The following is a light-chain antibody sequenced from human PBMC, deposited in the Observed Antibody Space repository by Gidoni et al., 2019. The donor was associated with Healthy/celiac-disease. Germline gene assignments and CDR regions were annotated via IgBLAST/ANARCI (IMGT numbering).Light chain of an antibody. CDR2: DVS. Sequence: QSALTQPASVSGSPGQSITMSCTGTSSYVGGYKYVSWYQQHPGKAPKLMIYDVSNRPSGVSERFSGSKSGNTASLTISGLQAEDEADYYCSSYTSTNTLVVFGGGTKLTVL. CDR3: SSYTSTNTLVV. J-gene: IGLJ2*01. V-gene: IGLV2-14*01. CDR1: SSYVGGYKY.